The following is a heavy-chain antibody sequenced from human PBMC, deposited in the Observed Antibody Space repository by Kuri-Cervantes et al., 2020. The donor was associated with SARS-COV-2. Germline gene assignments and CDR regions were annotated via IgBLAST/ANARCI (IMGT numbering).Heavy chain of an antibody. CDR3: ARGIVGATGEYYFDY. J-gene: IGHJ4*02. Sequence: GSLRLSCTVSGGSISSSSYYWGWIRQPPGKGLEWIGSIYYSGSTYYNPSLKSRVTISVDTSKNQFSLKLSSVTAADKSVYYCARGIVGATGEYYFDYWGQGRLVTVSS. CDR2: IYYSGST. CDR1: GGSISSSSYY. D-gene: IGHD1-26*01. V-gene: IGHV4-39*01.